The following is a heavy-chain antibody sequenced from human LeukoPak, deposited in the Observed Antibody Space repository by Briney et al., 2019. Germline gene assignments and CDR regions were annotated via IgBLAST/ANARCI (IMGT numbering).Heavy chain of an antibody. CDR1: GGSISSGDYY. Sequence: PSETLSLTCTVSGGSISSGDYYWSWIRQPPGKGLEWIGYIYYSGSTYYNPSLKSRVTISVDPSKNQFSLKLSSVTAADTAVYYCARERDGDSYMNVWGQGTTVTVSS. CDR2: IYYSGST. V-gene: IGHV4-30-4*01. CDR3: ARERDGDSYMNV. J-gene: IGHJ6*02. D-gene: IGHD4-17*01.